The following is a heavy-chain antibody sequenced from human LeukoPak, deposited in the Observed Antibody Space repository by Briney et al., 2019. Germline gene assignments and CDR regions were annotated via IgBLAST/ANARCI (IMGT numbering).Heavy chain of an antibody. Sequence: GGSLRLSCAASGFAVSNKFMYWVRRAPGKGLEWIANVNQNGNEKNYLDSMKGRLTISRDNANNLVFLQMNSLRIEDTAVYYCAGGPGFLIDCWGHGTLVTVSS. CDR1: GFAVSNKF. V-gene: IGHV3-7*01. CDR3: AGGPGFLIDC. J-gene: IGHJ4*01. CDR2: VNQNGNEK. D-gene: IGHD3-3*01.